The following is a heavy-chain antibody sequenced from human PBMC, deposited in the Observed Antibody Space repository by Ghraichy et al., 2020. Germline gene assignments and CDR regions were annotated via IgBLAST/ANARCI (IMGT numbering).Heavy chain of an antibody. Sequence: SETLSLTCTVSGGSISSGGYYWSWIRQHPGKGLEWIGYIYYSGSTYYNPSLKSRVTISVDTSKNQFSLKLSSVTAADTAVYYCARSNYDFWSGYFDYWGQGTLVTVSS. CDR3: ARSNYDFWSGYFDY. CDR2: IYYSGST. J-gene: IGHJ4*02. V-gene: IGHV4-31*03. D-gene: IGHD3-3*01. CDR1: GGSISSGGYY.